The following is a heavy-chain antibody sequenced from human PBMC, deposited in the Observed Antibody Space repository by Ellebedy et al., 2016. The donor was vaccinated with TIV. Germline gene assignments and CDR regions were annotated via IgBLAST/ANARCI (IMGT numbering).Heavy chain of an antibody. D-gene: IGHD7-27*01. CDR2: IDPSDPSGSYT. J-gene: IGHJ4*02. CDR3: ARHELGGNAAFDY. CDR1: GYSYIHYW. Sequence: GESLKISXKGSGYSYIHYWISWVRQMPGRGLEWVARIDPSDPSGSYTSYSPSFQGHVTISVDKSINTAYLQWSSLKASDTAMYYCARHELGGNAAFDYWGQGTLVTVSS. V-gene: IGHV5-10-1*01.